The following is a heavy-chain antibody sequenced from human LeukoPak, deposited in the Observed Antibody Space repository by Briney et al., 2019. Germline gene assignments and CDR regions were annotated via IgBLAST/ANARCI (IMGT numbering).Heavy chain of an antibody. Sequence: SETLSLTCTVPGGSISSSSYCWGWLRQPPGKGLDWIGSIYYSGSTYYNPSLKSRVTISVDTSKNQFSLKLSSVTAADTAVYYCARHPKLLWFGELPYYYYMDVWGKGTTVTISS. V-gene: IGHV4-39*01. J-gene: IGHJ6*03. CDR3: ARHPKLLWFGELPYYYYMDV. CDR2: IYYSGST. D-gene: IGHD3-10*01. CDR1: GGSISSSSYC.